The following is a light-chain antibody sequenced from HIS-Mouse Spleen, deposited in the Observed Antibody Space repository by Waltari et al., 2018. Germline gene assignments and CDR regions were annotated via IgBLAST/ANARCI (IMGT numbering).Light chain of an antibody. J-gene: IGLJ2*01. CDR1: ALPKKY. CDR3: YSTDSSGNHRV. V-gene: IGLV3-10*01. Sequence: SYELTQPPSVSVSPGQTARITCSGDALPKKYAYWYQQKSGQAPVLDIYEDSKRPSGIHERYAGSSSGTMDTLTISGAQVGDESDYYCYSTDSSGNHRVFGGETKLTVL. CDR2: EDS.